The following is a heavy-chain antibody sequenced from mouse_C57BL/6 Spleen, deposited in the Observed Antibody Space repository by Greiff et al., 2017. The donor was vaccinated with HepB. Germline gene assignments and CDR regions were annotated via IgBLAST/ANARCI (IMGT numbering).Heavy chain of an antibody. Sequence: QVQLQQPGAELGKPGASVKLSCKASGYTFTSYWMQWVKQRPGQGLEWIGEIDPSDSYTNYNQKFKGKATLTADTSSSTAYMQLSSLTSEDSAVYYCATRRDQHACYLHRWGDGTTSTVSS. CDR3: ATRRDQHACYLHR. CDR2: IDPSDSYT. J-gene: IGHJ1*01. CDR1: GYTFTSYW. V-gene: IGHV1-50*01. D-gene: IGHD1-1*01.